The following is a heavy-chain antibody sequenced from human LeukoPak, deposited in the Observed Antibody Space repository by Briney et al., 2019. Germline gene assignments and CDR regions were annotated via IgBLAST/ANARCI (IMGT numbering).Heavy chain of an antibody. J-gene: IGHJ4*02. CDR3: AGTTMIVVYDY. Sequence: SETLSLTCAVYGGSFSGYYWSWIRQPPGKGLEWIGEINHSGSTNYNPSLKSRVTISVDTSKNQFSLKLSSVTAADTAVYYCAGTTMIVVYDYWGQGTLGTVSS. CDR1: GGSFSGYY. CDR2: INHSGST. D-gene: IGHD3-22*01. V-gene: IGHV4-34*01.